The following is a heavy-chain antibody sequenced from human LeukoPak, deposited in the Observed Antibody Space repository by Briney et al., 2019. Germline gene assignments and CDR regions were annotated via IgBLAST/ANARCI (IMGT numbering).Heavy chain of an antibody. J-gene: IGHJ6*02. CDR2: IIPIFGTA. V-gene: IGHV1-69*13. D-gene: IGHD2-2*01. Sequence: SVKVSCKASGGTFSSYAISWVRQAPGQGLEWMGGIIPIFGTANYAQKFQGRVTITADESTSTAYMGLSSLRSEDTAVYYCARGLVVVVPAASNYYYGMDVWGQGTTVTVSS. CDR1: GGTFSSYA. CDR3: ARGLVVVVPAASNYYYGMDV.